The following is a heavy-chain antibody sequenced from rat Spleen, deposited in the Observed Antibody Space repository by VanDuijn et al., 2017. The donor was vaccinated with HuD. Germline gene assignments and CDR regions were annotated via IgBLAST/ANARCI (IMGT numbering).Heavy chain of an antibody. J-gene: IGHJ2*01. CDR3: TRQRGDGSYHGGLDY. CDR1: GFSFSNYG. D-gene: IGHD1-12*01. CDR2: INTGGGIT. V-gene: IGHV5S13*01. Sequence: EVQLVESGGGLVQPGRSLKLSCAASGFSFSNYGMAWVRQAPTRGLEWVASINTGGGITFYRYSVKGRFTISRDDAKNTQYLQMDSLRSEDTAIYYCTRQRGDGSYHGGLDYWGQGVMVTVSS.